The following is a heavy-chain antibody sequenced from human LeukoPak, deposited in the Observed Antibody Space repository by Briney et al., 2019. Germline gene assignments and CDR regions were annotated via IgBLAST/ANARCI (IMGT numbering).Heavy chain of an antibody. Sequence: TGGSLRLSCAASGFTFSSYSMNWVRQAPGKGLEWVSSISSSSSYIYYADSVKGRFTISRDNAKNSLYLQMNSLRAEDTAVYYCAKDFSMIVASGMHYWGQGTLVTVSS. J-gene: IGHJ4*02. CDR2: ISSSSSYI. CDR3: AKDFSMIVASGMHY. CDR1: GFTFSSYS. V-gene: IGHV3-21*01. D-gene: IGHD3-22*01.